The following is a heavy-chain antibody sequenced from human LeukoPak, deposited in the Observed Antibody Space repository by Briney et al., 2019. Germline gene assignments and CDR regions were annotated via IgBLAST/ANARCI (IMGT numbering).Heavy chain of an antibody. V-gene: IGHV1-2*02. CDR1: GYTFTDYY. D-gene: IGHD3-10*01. CDR2: INPNSGGT. Sequence: ASVKLSCKASGYTFTDYYMHWVRQAPGQGLEWMAWINPNSGGTNFAQKFQGRITMTRDTSINTAYMELRRRTSDDTGVYYCAKGYYYGSGSFRWFDPWGQGPLVTVSS. CDR3: AKGYYYGSGSFRWFDP. J-gene: IGHJ5*02.